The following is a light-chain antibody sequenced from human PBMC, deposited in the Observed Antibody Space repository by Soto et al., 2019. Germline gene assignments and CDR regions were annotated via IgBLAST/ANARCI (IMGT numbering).Light chain of an antibody. CDR3: QQSSTTSWT. Sequence: DIQMTQSPSSLSASVGDEVTITCRASQTIMTYLNWYQLKPGKPPRLLIYAASSLQSGVPSRFSGSGSGTDFTLTISSLQPEDFATYSCQQSSTTSWTFGQGTKVEVK. J-gene: IGKJ1*01. V-gene: IGKV1-39*01. CDR1: QTIMTY. CDR2: AAS.